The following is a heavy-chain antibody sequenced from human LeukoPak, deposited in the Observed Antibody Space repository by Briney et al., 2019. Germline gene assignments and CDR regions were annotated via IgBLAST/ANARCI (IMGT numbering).Heavy chain of an antibody. D-gene: IGHD6-19*01. CDR2: INAGNGNT. Sequence: ASVKVSCKASGYTFTSYAMHWVRQAPGQRLEWMGWINAGNGNTKYSQKFQGRVTITRDTSASTAYMELSSLRSEDTAVYYCARGPGRSGWYFPWGQGTLVTVSS. CDR3: ARGPGRSGWYFP. J-gene: IGHJ5*02. V-gene: IGHV1-3*01. CDR1: GYTFTSYA.